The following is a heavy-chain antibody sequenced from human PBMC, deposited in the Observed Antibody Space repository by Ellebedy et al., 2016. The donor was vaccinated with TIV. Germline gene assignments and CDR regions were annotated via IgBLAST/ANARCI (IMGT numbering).Heavy chain of an antibody. Sequence: PGGSLRLSCAASGFTFSNYDMHWVRHITGKGLEWVSFLNTVGDTDYSGSVKGRFTISRENAKNSLYLQMNSLRAGDTAVYYCARASGSGYLGAFDIWGQGTVVTVSS. CDR2: LNTVGDT. V-gene: IGHV3-13*01. CDR1: GFTFSNYD. J-gene: IGHJ3*02. D-gene: IGHD3-22*01. CDR3: ARASGSGYLGAFDI.